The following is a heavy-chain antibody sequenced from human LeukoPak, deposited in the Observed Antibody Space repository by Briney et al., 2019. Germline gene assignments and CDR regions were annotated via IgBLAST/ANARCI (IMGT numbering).Heavy chain of an antibody. D-gene: IGHD1-1*01. Sequence: SQTLSLTCAISGDSVSSNSAAWTWITQSPSIGLEWLGRTYYRSKWYIDYAVSVKSRITISPDTSKNQFSLQLNSVTPEDTAVYYCARDLAGFHFWGQGTLVTVSS. CDR1: GDSVSSNSAA. J-gene: IGHJ4*02. V-gene: IGHV6-1*01. CDR2: TYYRSKWYI. CDR3: ARDLAGFHF.